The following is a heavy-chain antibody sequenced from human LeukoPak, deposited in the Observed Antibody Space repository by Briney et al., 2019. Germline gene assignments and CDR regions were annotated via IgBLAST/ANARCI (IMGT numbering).Heavy chain of an antibody. Sequence: KPSETLSLTCAVYGGSFSGYYWSWIRQPPGKGLEWVSSISGSSSYIYYADSVKGRFTISRDNGKNSLYLQMNSLRAEDTAVYYCARALKGVRRRLGGTTTFEDYYYMDVWGKGTTVTISS. CDR2: ISGSSSYI. CDR3: ARALKGVRRRLGGTTTFEDYYYMDV. J-gene: IGHJ6*03. V-gene: IGHV3-21*06. CDR1: GGSFSGYY. D-gene: IGHD1-26*01.